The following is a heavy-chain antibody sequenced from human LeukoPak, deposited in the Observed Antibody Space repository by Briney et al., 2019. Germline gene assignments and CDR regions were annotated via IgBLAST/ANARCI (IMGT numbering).Heavy chain of an antibody. V-gene: IGHV3-9*01. CDR1: GFAFSSYA. CDR3: AKDMYGAAGY. D-gene: IGHD4-17*01. CDR2: ISWNSGSI. J-gene: IGHJ4*02. Sequence: GGSLRLSCAASGFAFSSYAMSWVRQAPGKGLEWVSGISWNSGSIGYADSVKGRFTISRDNAKNSLYLQMNSLRAEDTALYYCAKDMYGAAGYWGQGTLVTVSS.